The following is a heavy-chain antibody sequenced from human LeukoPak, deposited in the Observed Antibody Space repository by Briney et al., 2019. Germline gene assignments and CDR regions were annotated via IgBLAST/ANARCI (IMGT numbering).Heavy chain of an antibody. Sequence: PSETLSLTCTVSGGSISSYYWSWIRQPPGKGLEWIGYIYYSGSTNYNPSLKSRVTISVDTSKNQFSLKLSSVTAADTAVYYCARDFRSSWYVWFDPWGQGTLVTVSS. CDR3: ARDFRSSWYVWFDP. V-gene: IGHV4-59*12. J-gene: IGHJ5*02. CDR2: IYYSGST. CDR1: GGSISSYY. D-gene: IGHD6-13*01.